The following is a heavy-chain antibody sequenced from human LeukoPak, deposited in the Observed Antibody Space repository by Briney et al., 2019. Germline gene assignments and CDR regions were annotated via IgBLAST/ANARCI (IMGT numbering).Heavy chain of an antibody. V-gene: IGHV3-30-3*01. Sequence: GGSLRLSCAASGFTFSSYAMHWVRQAPGKGLEWVAVISYDGSNKYYAGSVKGRFTISRDNSKNTLYLQMNSLRAEDTAVYYCARDAEGSGWTYYYYYYGMDVWGQGTTVTVS. J-gene: IGHJ6*02. CDR1: GFTFSSYA. CDR3: ARDAEGSGWTYYYYYYGMDV. CDR2: ISYDGSNK. D-gene: IGHD6-19*01.